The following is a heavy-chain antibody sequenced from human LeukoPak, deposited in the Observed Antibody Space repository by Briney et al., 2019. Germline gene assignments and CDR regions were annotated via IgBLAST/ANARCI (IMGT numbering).Heavy chain of an antibody. J-gene: IGHJ6*02. CDR3: ARSPYYYGMDV. CDR2: INSDGSST. CDR1: GFTFSSYW. Sequence: GGSLRLPCAASGFTFSSYWMHWVRHAPGKGLVWVSHINSDGSSTSYADSVRGRFTISRDNAKNTVYLQMNSLRAEDTALYYCARSPYYYGMDVWGQGTTVTVSS. V-gene: IGHV3-74*01.